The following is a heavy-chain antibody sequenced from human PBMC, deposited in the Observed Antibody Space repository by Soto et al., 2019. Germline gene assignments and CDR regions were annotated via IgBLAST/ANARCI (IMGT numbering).Heavy chain of an antibody. J-gene: IGHJ5*01. CDR2: IYYSGST. CDR1: GGCISSSSYD. D-gene: IGHD1-26*01. V-gene: IGHV4-39*01. CDR3: ARSFMGATVWFDS. Sequence: XDSTRRAGTACGGCISSSSYDWGWIRQPPGKVLEWIGRIYYSGSTYYNPSLKSRVTISVDTSKNQFSLKLSSVTAADTAVYSCARSFMGATVWFDSWGQGTLVTLSS.